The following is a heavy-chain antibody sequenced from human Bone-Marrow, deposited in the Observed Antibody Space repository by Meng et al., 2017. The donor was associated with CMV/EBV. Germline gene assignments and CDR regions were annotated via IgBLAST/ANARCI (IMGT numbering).Heavy chain of an antibody. CDR2: IYYSGNT. D-gene: IGHD2-15*01. Sequence: TRSLTCTVSGGSISSGDYDWSWIRQHPGKGLEWIGYIYYSGNTYYSLSLKSRVTISVDTSKNQFSLKLTSVTASDTAVYYCARFVLVVITGVFDLWGQGTLVTVSS. V-gene: IGHV4-30-4*08. CDR1: GGSISSGDYD. J-gene: IGHJ4*02. CDR3: ARFVLVVITGVFDL.